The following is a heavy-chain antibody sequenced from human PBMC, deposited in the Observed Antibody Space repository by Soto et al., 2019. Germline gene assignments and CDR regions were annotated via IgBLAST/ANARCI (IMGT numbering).Heavy chain of an antibody. D-gene: IGHD1-1*01. CDR3: AKFGMATTKRSPPYYIDY. J-gene: IGHJ4*02. V-gene: IGHV3-23*01. CDR2: ISGSGGGA. Sequence: GGSLRLSCAASGFTFSSYAMSWVRQAPGKGLEWVSSISGSGGGAYYADSVKGRFTFSRDNSKNTLYLQMNSLRAEDTAVYYCAKFGMATTKRSPPYYIDYWGQGALVTVSS. CDR1: GFTFSSYA.